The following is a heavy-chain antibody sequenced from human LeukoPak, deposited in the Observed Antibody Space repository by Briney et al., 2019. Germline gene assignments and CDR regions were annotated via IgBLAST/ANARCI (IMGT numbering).Heavy chain of an antibody. J-gene: IGHJ6*03. Sequence: GGSLRLSCAASGFTFSRYAMSWVRQAPGKGLEWVSGVSASGHYTYYADSAKGRFTISRDNSKNTLFLQMNSLRAEDTALYYCVKDGSWGDYYFYFYIDVWGKGTTVTVSS. CDR3: VKDGSWGDYYFYFYIDV. D-gene: IGHD3-16*01. V-gene: IGHV3-23*01. CDR1: GFTFSRYA. CDR2: VSASGHYT.